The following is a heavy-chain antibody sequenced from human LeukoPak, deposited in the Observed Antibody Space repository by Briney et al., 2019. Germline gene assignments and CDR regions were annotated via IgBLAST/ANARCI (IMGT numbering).Heavy chain of an antibody. Sequence: SGPTLVKPTQPLTLTCTFSGFSLSTSGVGVGWIRQPPGKALEWLALIYWDDDKRYSPSLKSRLTITKDTSKNQVVLTMTNMDPVDTATYYCAHAPTRHWKGGVDHWGQGTLVTVSS. D-gene: IGHD2-8*02. V-gene: IGHV2-5*02. CDR3: AHAPTRHWKGGVDH. J-gene: IGHJ4*02. CDR2: IYWDDDK. CDR1: GFSLSTSGVG.